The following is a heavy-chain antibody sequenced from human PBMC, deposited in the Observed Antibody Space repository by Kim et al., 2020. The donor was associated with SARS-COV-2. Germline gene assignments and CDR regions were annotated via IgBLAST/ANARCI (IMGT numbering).Heavy chain of an antibody. CDR3: VREVYSGYDFFDY. Sequence: SETLSLTCTVSGGSISGYYWSWIRQPPGKGLEWIGYIYYSGSTNYNPSLKSRVTISVDTSKNQFSLKLSSVTAADTAVYYCVREVYSGYDFFDYWGQGTLVSDSS. J-gene: IGHJ4*02. V-gene: IGHV4-59*01. CDR2: IYYSGST. D-gene: IGHD5-12*01. CDR1: GGSISGYY.